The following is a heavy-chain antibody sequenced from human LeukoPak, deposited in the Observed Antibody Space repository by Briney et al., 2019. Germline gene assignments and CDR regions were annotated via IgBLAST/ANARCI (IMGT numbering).Heavy chain of an antibody. CDR3: ARESVGSFDP. CDR2: ISAYNGNT. Sequence: ASVKISCKASGYTFTGYYIHWVRQAPGQGLEWMGWISAYNGNTNYAQEFQGRVTITRDTSASTAYMELSSLRSEDMAVYYCARESVGSFDPWGQGTLVTVSS. D-gene: IGHD6-25*01. V-gene: IGHV1-3*03. J-gene: IGHJ5*02. CDR1: GYTFTGYY.